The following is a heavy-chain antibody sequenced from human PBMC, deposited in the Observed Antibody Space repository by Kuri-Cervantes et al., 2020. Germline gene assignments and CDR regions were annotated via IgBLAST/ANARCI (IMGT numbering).Heavy chain of an antibody. CDR1: GYSLSSGYY. J-gene: IGHJ4*02. V-gene: IGHV4-38-2*01. D-gene: IGHD3-16*01. CDR2: IYHSGST. CDR3: ARGGLRRPGLFDY. Sequence: SETLSLTCAVSGYSLSSGYYWGWIRQRPGKGLEWIGSIYHSGSTYYNPSLKSRITISVDPSKNHFSLKLSSVTAADTAVYYCARGGLRRPGLFDYWGQGTLVTVSS.